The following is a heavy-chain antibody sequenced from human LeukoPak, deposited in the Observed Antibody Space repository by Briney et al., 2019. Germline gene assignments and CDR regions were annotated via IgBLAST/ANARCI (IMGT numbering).Heavy chain of an antibody. CDR2: IKQDGSEK. Sequence: GGSLRLSCAASGFTFGSYWMSWVRQAPGKGLEWVANIKQDGSEKYYVDSVKGRFTISRDNAKNSLYLQMNSLRAEDTAVYYCARVPTVPYDFWSGYYTGIDWWGQGTLVTVSS. CDR1: GFTFGSYW. CDR3: ARVPTVPYDFWSGYYTGIDW. D-gene: IGHD3-3*01. V-gene: IGHV3-7*01. J-gene: IGHJ4*02.